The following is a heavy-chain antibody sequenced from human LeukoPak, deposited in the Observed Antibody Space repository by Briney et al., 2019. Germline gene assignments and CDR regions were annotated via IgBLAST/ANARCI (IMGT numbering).Heavy chain of an antibody. CDR1: GFTFSSYA. J-gene: IGHJ4*02. Sequence: GGSLRLSCAASGFTFSSYAMSWVRQAPGKGLEWVSAISGSGGSTYYADSVKGRFTISRDNSKYTLYLQMNSLRAEDTAVYYCANHIAVAAHFDYWGQGTLVTVSS. CDR2: ISGSGGST. CDR3: ANHIAVAAHFDY. V-gene: IGHV3-23*01. D-gene: IGHD6-19*01.